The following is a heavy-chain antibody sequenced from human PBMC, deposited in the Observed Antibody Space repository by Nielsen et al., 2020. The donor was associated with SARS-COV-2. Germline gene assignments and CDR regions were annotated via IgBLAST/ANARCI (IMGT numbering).Heavy chain of an antibody. CDR2: IYSGGSST. CDR3: SKGATSGYYLAFDI. D-gene: IGHD3-22*01. V-gene: IGHV3-23*03. Sequence: GESLKISCAASGFTFSSYAMSWVRQAPGKGLEWVSVIYSGGSSTYYADSVKGRFTISRDNSKNTLYLQMNSLRAEDTAVYYCSKGATSGYYLAFDIWGQGTMVTVSS. J-gene: IGHJ3*02. CDR1: GFTFSSYA.